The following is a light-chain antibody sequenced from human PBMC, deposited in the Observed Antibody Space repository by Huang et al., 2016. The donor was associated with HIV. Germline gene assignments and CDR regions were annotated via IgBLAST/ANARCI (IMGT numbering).Light chain of an antibody. Sequence: DIQMTQSPSSVSASVGDRISFTCRASQDINRWVAWYQQKPGKAPKLLIDAASTLQGGVPSRFSGRVSGTGFTLTINNLQPEDFATYFCQQAVSFPLTFGGGTKVEIK. J-gene: IGKJ4*01. CDR1: QDINRW. CDR2: AAS. CDR3: QQAVSFPLT. V-gene: IGKV1-12*01.